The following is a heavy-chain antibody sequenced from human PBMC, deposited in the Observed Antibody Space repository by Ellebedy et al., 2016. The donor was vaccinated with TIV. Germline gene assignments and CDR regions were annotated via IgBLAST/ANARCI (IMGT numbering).Heavy chain of an antibody. CDR2: ISGSTITS. D-gene: IGHD2-15*01. CDR3: AREGMGSREPPLSHLYFYYALDV. CDR1: GFTFTPYS. J-gene: IGHJ6*02. Sequence: GESLKISCTASGFTFTPYSMNWVRQAPGKGLEWISYISGSTITSYYADSVKGRFTISRDNAKNSLYLQMNGLGVEDTAVYYCAREGMGSREPPLSHLYFYYALDVWGQGTTVSVSS. V-gene: IGHV3-48*04.